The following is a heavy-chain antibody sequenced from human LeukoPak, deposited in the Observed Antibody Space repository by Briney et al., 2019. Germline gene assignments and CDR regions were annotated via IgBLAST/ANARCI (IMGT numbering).Heavy chain of an antibody. CDR1: GFTFSSYA. Sequence: PGGSLRLSCAASGFTFSSYAMSWVRQAPGKGLEWVSAISGSGGSTYYADSVKGRFTISRDNSKNTLYLQMNSLRAEDTAVYYCAKSHKADYDFWSGYYRPFDYWGQGTQVTVSS. CDR2: ISGSGGST. V-gene: IGHV3-23*01. D-gene: IGHD3-3*01. J-gene: IGHJ4*02. CDR3: AKSHKADYDFWSGYYRPFDY.